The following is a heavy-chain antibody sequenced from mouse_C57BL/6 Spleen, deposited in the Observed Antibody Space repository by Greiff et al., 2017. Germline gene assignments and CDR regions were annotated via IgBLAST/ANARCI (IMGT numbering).Heavy chain of an antibody. CDR1: GYTFTSYW. D-gene: IGHD6-1*01. J-gene: IGHJ4*01. Sequence: QVQLQQPGAELVKPGASVKLSCKASGYTFTSYWMHWVKQRPGQGLEWIGMIDPNSGSTNYNAKFKSKATLTVDQSSSTAYMHLSSLTSEDSAIYYCARGREMDYWGQGTSVTVSS. CDR3: ARGREMDY. V-gene: IGHV1-64*01. CDR2: IDPNSGST.